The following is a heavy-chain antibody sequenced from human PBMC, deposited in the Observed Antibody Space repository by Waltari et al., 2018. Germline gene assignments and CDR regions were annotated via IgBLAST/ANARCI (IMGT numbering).Heavy chain of an antibody. J-gene: IGHJ4*02. CDR2: IWYDGSYK. CDR3: AKDGSASRLVRYYLDS. CDR1: GFAFSSYA. Sequence: QVQLVESGGGVVLPGGALRLSWSASGFAFSSYAMHWGRQAPGKGLGWVAVIWYDGSYKFYADSVKGRFSISRDNPKNTLHLQMDSLRAEDSAIYYCAKDGSASRLVRYYLDSWGPGTLVTVSS. V-gene: IGHV3-33*06. D-gene: IGHD2-8*02.